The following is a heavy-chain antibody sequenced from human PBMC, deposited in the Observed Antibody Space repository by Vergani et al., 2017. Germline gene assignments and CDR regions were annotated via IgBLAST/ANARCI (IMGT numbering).Heavy chain of an antibody. J-gene: IGHJ4*02. CDR3: ARDIDSNYDAIDY. D-gene: IGHD4-11*01. CDR1: GFTFSTSG. V-gene: IGHV3-33*01. Sequence: VHLVESGGGVVQPGRSLRLSCAASGFTFSTSGMHWVRQAPGKGLEWLTLIWYDGSIEYYADSVKGRFTISRDNSKNTLYLQMSSLRVEDTAVYYCARDIDSNYDAIDYWGRGTLVTVSS. CDR2: IWYDGSIE.